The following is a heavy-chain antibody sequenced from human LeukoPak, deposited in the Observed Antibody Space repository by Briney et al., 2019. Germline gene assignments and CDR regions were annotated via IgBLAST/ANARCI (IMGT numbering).Heavy chain of an antibody. CDR3: ARSSGLLDDY. J-gene: IGHJ4*02. CDR2: INPKSGGT. D-gene: IGHD1-26*01. V-gene: IGHV1-2*02. Sequence: GASVKVSCKASGYSFTGHYMHWVRQAPGQGLEWMGWINPKSGGTNYAQKLQGRVTMTTDTSTSTAYMELRSLRSDDTAVYYCARSSGLLDDYWGQGTLVSVSS. CDR1: GYSFTGHY.